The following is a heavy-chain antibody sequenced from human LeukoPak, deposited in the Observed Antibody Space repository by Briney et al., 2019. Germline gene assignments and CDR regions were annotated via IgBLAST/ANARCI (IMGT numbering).Heavy chain of an antibody. CDR1: GFTFDDYA. V-gene: IGHV3-9*01. CDR3: ARETGYYDY. Sequence: GGSLRLSCAASGFTFDDYAMHWVRQAPGKGLEWVSGISWNSGSIGYADSVKGRFTISRDNAKNSLYLQMNSLRAEGTAFYYCARETGYYDYWGQGTLVTVSS. J-gene: IGHJ4*02. D-gene: IGHD3-9*01. CDR2: ISWNSGSI.